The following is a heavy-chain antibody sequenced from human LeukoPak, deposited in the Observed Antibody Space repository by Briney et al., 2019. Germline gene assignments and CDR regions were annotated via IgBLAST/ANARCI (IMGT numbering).Heavy chain of an antibody. D-gene: IGHD4-23*01. CDR1: GFTFSDYY. J-gene: IGHJ6*03. Sequence: GSLRLSCAASGFTFSDYYMSWIRQAPGKGLEWIGYIYYSGSTNHNPSLKSRVTISVDTSKNQFSLKLSSVTAADTAVYYCARISGGYYYYMDVWGKGTTVTISS. CDR2: IYYSGST. CDR3: ARISGGYYYYMDV. V-gene: IGHV4-59*01.